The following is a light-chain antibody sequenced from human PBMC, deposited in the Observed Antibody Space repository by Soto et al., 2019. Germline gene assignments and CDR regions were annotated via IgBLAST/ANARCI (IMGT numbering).Light chain of an antibody. Sequence: EIVLTQSPGTLSLSPGERATLSCRASQSVNNNFLAWYQQKPGQAPRLLIYHASSRAPGIPDRFSGSGSGTDFTLTISRLEPDDFAVYYCQQYGGSTRGFGQGTKLEIK. CDR2: HAS. J-gene: IGKJ2*03. CDR3: QQYGGSTRG. CDR1: QSVNNNF. V-gene: IGKV3-20*01.